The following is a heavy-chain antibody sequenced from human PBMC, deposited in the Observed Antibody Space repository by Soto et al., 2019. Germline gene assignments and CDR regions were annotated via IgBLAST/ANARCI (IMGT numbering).Heavy chain of an antibody. D-gene: IGHD2-15*01. J-gene: IGHJ4*02. CDR3: ATGLLGYCSVCSCYSDS. CDR1: AYTFTNYA. V-gene: IGHV1-18*01. CDR2: ISGENGNT. Sequence: QVQLVQSGAEVKKPGASVRVSCQTSAYTFTNYAVSWVRQAAGQGLEWMGWISGENGNTIYAQKFQGRVTMTTATSTRTAYMELRSLRSDDTAVYYCATGLLGYCSVCSCYSDSWGQGTLVTVSS.